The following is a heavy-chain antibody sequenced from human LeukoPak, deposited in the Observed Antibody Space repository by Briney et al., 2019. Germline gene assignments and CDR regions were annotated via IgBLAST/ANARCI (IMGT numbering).Heavy chain of an antibody. CDR2: ISAYNGNT. CDR1: GYIFTSYG. Sequence: ASVKVSCKASGYIFTSYGISWVRQAPGQGREWMGWISAYNGNTNYAQKLQGRVTKTTDTSTSTAYMELRSLRSDDTAVYYCARSKIIAAAPTAPDYWGQGTLVTVSS. J-gene: IGHJ4*02. V-gene: IGHV1-18*01. D-gene: IGHD6-13*01. CDR3: ARSKIIAAAPTAPDY.